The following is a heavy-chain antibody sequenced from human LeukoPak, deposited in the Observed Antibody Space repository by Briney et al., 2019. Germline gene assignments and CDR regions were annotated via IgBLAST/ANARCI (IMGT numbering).Heavy chain of an antibody. Sequence: ASVKVSCKASGYTFASYAMHWVRQAPGQRLEWMGWINAGNGNTKYSQKFQGRVTITRDTSASTAYMELSSLRSEDTAVYYCATHKGVKGSGSYLFYDYWGQGTLVTVSS. CDR3: ATHKGVKGSGSYLFYDY. J-gene: IGHJ4*02. CDR1: GYTFASYA. V-gene: IGHV1-3*01. D-gene: IGHD3-10*01. CDR2: INAGNGNT.